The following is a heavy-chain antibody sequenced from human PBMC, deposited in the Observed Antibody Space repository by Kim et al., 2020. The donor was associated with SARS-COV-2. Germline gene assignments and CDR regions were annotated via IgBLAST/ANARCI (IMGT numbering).Heavy chain of an antibody. CDR1: GGSISSSSYY. Sequence: SETLSLTCTVSGGSISSSSYYWGWIRQPPGKGLEWIGSIYYSGSTYYNPSLKSRVTISVDTSKNQFSLKLSSVTAADTAVYYCARDWRQNWNPIDPWGQGTLVTVSS. CDR2: IYYSGST. CDR3: ARDWRQNWNPIDP. V-gene: IGHV4-39*07. J-gene: IGHJ5*02. D-gene: IGHD1-1*01.